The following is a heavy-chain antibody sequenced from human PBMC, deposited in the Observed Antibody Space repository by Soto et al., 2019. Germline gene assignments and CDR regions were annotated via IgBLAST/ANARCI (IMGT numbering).Heavy chain of an antibody. J-gene: IGHJ4*02. CDR2: ISGSGDST. V-gene: IGHV3-23*01. Sequence: GGSLRLSCAASGFTFSSYAMSWVRQAPGKGLEWVSTISGSGDSTYYADSVKGRFTISRDNSKNTLYLQMNSLRADDTAVYYRGKDNFRYNFGNLLDYGGQGTLVTVSS. CDR3: GKDNFRYNFGNLLDY. CDR1: GFTFSSYA. D-gene: IGHD3-3*01.